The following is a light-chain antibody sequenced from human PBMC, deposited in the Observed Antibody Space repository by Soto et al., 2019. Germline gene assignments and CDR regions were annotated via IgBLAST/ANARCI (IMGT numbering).Light chain of an antibody. CDR1: SSDVGGYNY. CDR2: GFS. CDR3: GSYTSSRTRV. Sequence: QSALTQPASVSGSPGQSITISCTGTSSDVGGYNYVSWYQQHPGKAPKLMIYGFSNRPSGVSNRFPGSTSGNTASLTISGRQAEDEADYYRGSYTSSRTRVLGGGPQLTVL. V-gene: IGLV2-14*01. J-gene: IGLJ3*02.